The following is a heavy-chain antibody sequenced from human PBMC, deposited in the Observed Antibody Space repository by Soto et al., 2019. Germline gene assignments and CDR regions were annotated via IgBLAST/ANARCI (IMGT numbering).Heavy chain of an antibody. J-gene: IGHJ6*02. Sequence: SVKVSSKQSGSTLTSYFMYCCRRARAKGHEWMGIINPSGGSTSYEQKFQGRVTMTRDASTSTVYMELSSLRSEDTAVYYCARTLCGYSSGLSMDVWGQGTMVTVSS. V-gene: IGHV1-46*01. CDR2: INPSGGST. D-gene: IGHD6-19*01. CDR1: GSTLTSYF. CDR3: ARTLCGYSSGLSMDV.